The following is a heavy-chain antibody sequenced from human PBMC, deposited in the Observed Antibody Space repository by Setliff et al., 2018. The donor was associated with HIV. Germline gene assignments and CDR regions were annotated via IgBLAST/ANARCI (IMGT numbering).Heavy chain of an antibody. CDR3: ARLGSGWSDSYYYAMDI. CDR2: IIPVLGLS. CDR1: GDTFSSYA. Sequence: ASVKVSCKASGDTFSSYAISWVRQAPGQGLEWMGGIIPVLGLSYYAQNFLGRVTMTIDTATSRAYMELRSLRSDDTAVYFCARLGSGWSDSYYYAMDIWGQGTTVTVSS. D-gene: IGHD6-19*01. V-gene: IGHV1-69*10. J-gene: IGHJ6*02.